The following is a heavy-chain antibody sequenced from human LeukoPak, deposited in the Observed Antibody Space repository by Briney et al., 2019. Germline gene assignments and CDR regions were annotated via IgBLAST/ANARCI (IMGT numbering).Heavy chain of an antibody. CDR1: GFTFSSYS. D-gene: IGHD2-21*02. Sequence: GGSLRLSCAASGFTFSSYSMNWVRQAPGKGPEWISYISSSSGTIYYADSVKGRFTISRDNVKKSLYLQMNSLRVEDTAVYYCARGLVTAIPFYYYGMDVWGQGTTVTVSS. J-gene: IGHJ6*02. CDR2: ISSSSGTI. V-gene: IGHV3-48*01. CDR3: ARGLVTAIPFYYYGMDV.